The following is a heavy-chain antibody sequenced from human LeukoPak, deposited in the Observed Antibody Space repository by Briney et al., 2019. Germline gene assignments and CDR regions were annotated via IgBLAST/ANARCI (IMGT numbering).Heavy chain of an antibody. V-gene: IGHV1-18*01. CDR1: GYTFTSYG. J-gene: IGHJ5*02. CDR3: ARENYDLPQNNGFDP. D-gene: IGHD3-3*01. Sequence: ASVKVSCKASGYTFTSYGISWVRQAPGQGLEWMGWISAYNGNTNYAQKLQGRVTMTTDTSTSTAYMELRRLRSDDTAVYYCARENYDLPQNNGFDPGGQGPLVTVSP. CDR2: ISAYNGNT.